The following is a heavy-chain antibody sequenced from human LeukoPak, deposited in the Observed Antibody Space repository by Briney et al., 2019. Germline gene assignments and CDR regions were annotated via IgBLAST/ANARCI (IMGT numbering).Heavy chain of an antibody. Sequence: GGSLRLSCSASGXTFSSYAMHWVRQAPGKGLEYVSAISSNGGSTYYADSVKGRFTISRDNSKNTLYLQMSSLRAEDTAVYYCVKDLGATTSDYWGQGTLVTVSS. D-gene: IGHD1-26*01. V-gene: IGHV3-64D*06. CDR3: VKDLGATTSDY. J-gene: IGHJ4*02. CDR2: ISSNGGST. CDR1: GXTFSSYA.